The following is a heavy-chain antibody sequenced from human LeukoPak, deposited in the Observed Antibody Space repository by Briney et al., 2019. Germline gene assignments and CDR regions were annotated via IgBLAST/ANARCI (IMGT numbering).Heavy chain of an antibody. Sequence: SETLSLTCAVYGGSFSGFYWSWIRQPPGKGLEWIGEIHHSGSTNYNPSLKSRVTISVDTSKNQFSLKLSSVTAADTAVYYCARRRYYDGSGYLEWGQGTLLSVSS. D-gene: IGHD3-22*01. V-gene: IGHV4-34*01. CDR3: ARRRYYDGSGYLE. CDR1: GGSFSGFY. CDR2: IHHSGST. J-gene: IGHJ1*01.